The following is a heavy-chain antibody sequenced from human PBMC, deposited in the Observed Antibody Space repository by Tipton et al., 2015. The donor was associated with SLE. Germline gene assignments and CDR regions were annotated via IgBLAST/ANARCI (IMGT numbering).Heavy chain of an antibody. CDR2: IGLTIRDTPT. CDR3: ARDVVGATEGLDY. J-gene: IGHJ4*02. D-gene: IGHD1-26*01. V-gene: IGHV3-48*03. CDR1: GFTFNIYE. Sequence: SLRLSCAASGFTFNIYEMHWVRQAPGKGLEWVSYIGLTIRDTPTNYADSVKGRFTISRDNSKNTLYLQMHSLRPEDTAVYYCARDVVGATEGLDYWGQGTLVTVSS.